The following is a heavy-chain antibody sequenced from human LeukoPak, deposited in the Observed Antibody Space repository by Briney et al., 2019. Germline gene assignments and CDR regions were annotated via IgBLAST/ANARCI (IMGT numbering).Heavy chain of an antibody. J-gene: IGHJ4*02. CDR2: IYYSGSSI. CDR3: ARRVRVLSSNFDY. V-gene: IGHV4-39*01. CDR1: GGSISTDAYY. D-gene: IGHD3-10*02. Sequence: PSETLSLTCTVSGGSISTDAYYWGWIRQPPGKGLEWIGNIYYSGSSIYYNPSLKSRVTISVDTSKNQFSLKLSSVTAADTAVYYCARRVRVLSSNFDYWGQGTLVTVSS.